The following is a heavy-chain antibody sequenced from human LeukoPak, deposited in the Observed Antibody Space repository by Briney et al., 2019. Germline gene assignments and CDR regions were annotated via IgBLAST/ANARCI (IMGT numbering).Heavy chain of an antibody. J-gene: IGHJ4*02. Sequence: PGGSLRLSCAASGFTFSGYSMNWVRQAPGKGLEWVSHISPGNSTKYYADSVKGRFTISRDNAKNSLYLQMNSLRAEDTAVYYCARGDGYWGQGTLVTVSS. CDR2: ISPGNSTK. CDR3: ARGDGY. CDR1: GFTFSGYS. V-gene: IGHV3-48*01.